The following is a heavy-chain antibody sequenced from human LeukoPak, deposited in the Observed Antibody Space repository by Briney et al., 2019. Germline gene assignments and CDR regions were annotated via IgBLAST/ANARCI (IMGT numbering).Heavy chain of an antibody. Sequence: GGSLRLSCAASGFTFDDYAMHWVRQAPGKGLEWVSLISGDSGSTYYADSVKGRFTISRDNSKNSLYLQMNSLRTEDTALYYCAMITGTADYWGQGTLVTVSS. CDR2: ISGDSGST. J-gene: IGHJ4*02. V-gene: IGHV3-43*02. D-gene: IGHD1-20*01. CDR1: GFTFDDYA. CDR3: AMITGTADY.